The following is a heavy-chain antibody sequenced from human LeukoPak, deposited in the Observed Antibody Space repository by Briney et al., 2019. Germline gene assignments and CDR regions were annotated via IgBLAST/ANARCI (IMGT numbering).Heavy chain of an antibody. V-gene: IGHV4-34*01. J-gene: IGHJ4*02. CDR2: INHSGST. D-gene: IGHD3-16*02. Sequence: SETLSLTCAVYGGSFSGYYWSWSRQPPGKGVEWIGEINHSGSTNYNPSLKSRVTISVDTSKTQFSLKLSSVTAADTAVYYCARGFNYVWGSYRRPYYFDYWGQGTLVTVSS. CDR3: ARGFNYVWGSYRRPYYFDY. CDR1: GGSFSGYY.